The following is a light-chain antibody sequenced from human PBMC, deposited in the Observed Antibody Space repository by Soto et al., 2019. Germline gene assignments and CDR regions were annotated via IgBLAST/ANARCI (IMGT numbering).Light chain of an antibody. CDR1: QSVISNY. V-gene: IGKV3-20*01. CDR3: QQYGSSPGYT. J-gene: IGKJ2*01. CDR2: GTS. Sequence: EIVLTQSPGTLSLSPGERATLSCRASQSVISNYLVWYQQKPGQAPRLLIYGTSSRATGIPDRFSGSGSGTDLTLTISRMEPADFAVYYCQQYGSSPGYTFGQGTKLKSK.